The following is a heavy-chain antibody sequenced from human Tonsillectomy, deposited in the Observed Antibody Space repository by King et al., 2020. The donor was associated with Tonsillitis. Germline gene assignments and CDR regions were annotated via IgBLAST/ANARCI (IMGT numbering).Heavy chain of an antibody. J-gene: IGHJ4*02. D-gene: IGHD1-26*01. CDR3: ARVISGTYRYYFEY. CDR2: ISVYSGNT. V-gene: IGHV1-18*04. CDR1: GYTFTSYN. Sequence: VQLVESGPEVKKPGASVKVSCQTSGYTFTSYNITWVRQAPGQGLEWMGWISVYSGNTDYAQKLQGRVTMTADTCTSTAYMELRSLTSDDTAVYYCARVISGTYRYYFEYWGQGTLVTVSS.